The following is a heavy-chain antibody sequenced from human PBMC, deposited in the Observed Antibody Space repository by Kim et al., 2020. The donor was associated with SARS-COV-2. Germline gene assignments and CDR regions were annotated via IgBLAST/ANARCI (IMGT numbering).Heavy chain of an antibody. CDR1: GYTFTRYD. D-gene: IGHD2-2*01. Sequence: ASVKVSCKASGYTFTRYDINWVRQATGQGLECMGWVNPNSGNTGYAQKFQGRVTMTRNTSLSTAYMELSSLRSEDTAVYYCERGVVPAAMIYYYYMDVWGKGTTVTVSS. CDR3: ERGVVPAAMIYYYYMDV. J-gene: IGHJ6*03. CDR2: VNPNSGNT. V-gene: IGHV1-8*01.